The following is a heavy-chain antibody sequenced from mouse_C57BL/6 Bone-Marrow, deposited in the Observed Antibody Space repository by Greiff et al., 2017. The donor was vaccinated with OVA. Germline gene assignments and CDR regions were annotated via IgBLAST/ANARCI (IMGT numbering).Heavy chain of an antibody. V-gene: IGHV1-76*01. Sequence: QVQLKESGAELVRPGASVKLSCKASGYTFTDYYINWVKQRPGQGLEWIARIYPGSGNTYYNEKFKGKATLTAEKSSSTAYMQLSSLTSEDSAVYFCARSKVPYYFDYWGQGTTLTVSS. D-gene: IGHD1-3*01. CDR2: IYPGSGNT. CDR1: GYTFTDYY. J-gene: IGHJ2*01. CDR3: ARSKVPYYFDY.